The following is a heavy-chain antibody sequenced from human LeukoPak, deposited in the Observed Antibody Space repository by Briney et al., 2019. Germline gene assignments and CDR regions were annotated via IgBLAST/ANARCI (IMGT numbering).Heavy chain of an antibody. CDR1: DGSITSSLYY. J-gene: IGHJ3*02. D-gene: IGHD2-2*02. CDR3: AGYPTVVVVPAAITGDAFDI. Sequence: SETLSLTCSVSDGSITSSLYYWGWIRQPPGKELEWIGSIYYSGTTYYNPSLKSRVTISVDTSKNQFSLKLSSVTAADTAVYYCAGYPTVVVVPAAITGDAFDIWGQGTMVTVSS. CDR2: IYYSGTT. V-gene: IGHV4-39*01.